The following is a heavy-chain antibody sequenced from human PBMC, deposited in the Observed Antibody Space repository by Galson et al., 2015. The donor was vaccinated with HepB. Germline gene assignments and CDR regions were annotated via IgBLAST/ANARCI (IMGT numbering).Heavy chain of an antibody. CDR2: ISSSSSTI. J-gene: IGHJ4*02. D-gene: IGHD5-18*01. CDR3: ARNTAMVFNH. V-gene: IGHV3-48*01. Sequence: SLRLSCAASGFTFSSYSMNWVRQAPGKGLEWVSYISSSSSTIYYADSVKGRFTISRDNAKNSLYLQMNSLRAEDTAVYYCARNTAMVFNHWGQGTLVTVSS. CDR1: GFTFSSYS.